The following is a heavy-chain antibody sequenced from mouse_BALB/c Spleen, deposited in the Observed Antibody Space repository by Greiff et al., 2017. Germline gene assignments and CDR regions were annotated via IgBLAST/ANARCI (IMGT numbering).Heavy chain of an antibody. J-gene: IGHJ4*01. Sequence: VQLQQSGPELVKPGASVKMSCKASGYTFTSYVMHWVKQKPGQGLEWIGYINPYNDGTKYNEKFKGKATLTSDKSSSTAYMELSSLTSEDSAVYYCAREGLMISYAMDYWGQGTSVTVSS. V-gene: IGHV1-14*01. CDR1: GYTFTSYV. CDR3: AREGLMISYAMDY. CDR2: INPYNDGT. D-gene: IGHD2-4*01.